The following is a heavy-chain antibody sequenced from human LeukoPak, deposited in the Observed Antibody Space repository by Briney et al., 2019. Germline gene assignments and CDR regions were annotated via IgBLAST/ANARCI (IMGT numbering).Heavy chain of an antibody. V-gene: IGHV3-21*01. CDR1: GFIFSSDA. D-gene: IGHD3-10*01. Sequence: GGSLRLSCIASGFIFSSDALNWVRQAPGKGLEWVSSISSSSSYIYYADSVKGRLTISRDNAKNSLYLQMNSLRAEDTAVYYCARGAGGAFDYWGQGTLVTVSS. CDR2: ISSSSSYI. CDR3: ARGAGGAFDY. J-gene: IGHJ4*02.